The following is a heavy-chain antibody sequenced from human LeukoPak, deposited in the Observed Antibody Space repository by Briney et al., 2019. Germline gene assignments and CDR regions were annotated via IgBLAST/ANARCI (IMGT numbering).Heavy chain of an antibody. V-gene: IGHV1-69*13. Sequence: GASVKVSCKASGGTFSSYAISWVRQAPGQGLEWMGGIIPIFGTANYAQKFQGRVTITADESTSTAYMELSSLRSEDTAVYYRASWSQDYYYYGMDVWGQGTTVTVSS. J-gene: IGHJ6*02. CDR1: GGTFSSYA. CDR3: ASWSQDYYYYGMDV. D-gene: IGHD3-3*01. CDR2: IIPIFGTA.